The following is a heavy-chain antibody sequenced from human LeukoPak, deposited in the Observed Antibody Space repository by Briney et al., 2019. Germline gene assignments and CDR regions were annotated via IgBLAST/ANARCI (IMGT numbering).Heavy chain of an antibody. D-gene: IGHD3-9*01. J-gene: IGHJ4*02. Sequence: GGSLRLSCAASGFTFSSYAMSWVRQAPGKGLEWVSAISGSGGSTYYADSVKGRFTISRDNSKNTLYLQMNSLRAEDTAVYYCAKASLRYFDWSDFDYWGQGTLVTVSS. CDR1: GFTFSSYA. CDR2: ISGSGGST. CDR3: AKASLRYFDWSDFDY. V-gene: IGHV3-23*01.